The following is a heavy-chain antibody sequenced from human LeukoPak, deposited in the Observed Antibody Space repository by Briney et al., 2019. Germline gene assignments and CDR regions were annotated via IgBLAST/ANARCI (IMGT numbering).Heavy chain of an antibody. CDR1: GYTFTGYY. CDR2: INPNSGGT. D-gene: IGHD3-10*01. Sequence: VASVKVSCKASGYTFTGYYMHWVRQAPGQGLEWMGWINPNSGGTNYAQKFQGWVTMTRDTSISTAYMELSRLRSDDTAVYYCARSSSMVRGSKPGFDPWGQGTLVTVSS. V-gene: IGHV1-2*04. J-gene: IGHJ5*02. CDR3: ARSSSMVRGSKPGFDP.